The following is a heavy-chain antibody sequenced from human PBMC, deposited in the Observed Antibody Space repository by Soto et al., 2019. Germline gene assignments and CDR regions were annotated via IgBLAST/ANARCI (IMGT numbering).Heavy chain of an antibody. CDR3: AREGDCTNGVCYDAFDI. Sequence: SETLSLTCTVSGYSISSGYYWGWIRQPPGKGLEWIGSIYHSGSTYYNPSLKSRVTISVDTSKNQFSLKLSSVTAADTAVYYCAREGDCTNGVCYDAFDIWGQGTMVTVSS. D-gene: IGHD2-8*01. J-gene: IGHJ3*02. CDR2: IYHSGST. CDR1: GYSISSGYY. V-gene: IGHV4-38-2*02.